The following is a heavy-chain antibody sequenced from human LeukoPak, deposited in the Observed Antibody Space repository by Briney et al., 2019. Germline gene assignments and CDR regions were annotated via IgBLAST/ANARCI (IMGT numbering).Heavy chain of an antibody. Sequence: GASVKVSCKVSGYTLTELSMHWVRQAPGKGLEWMGGFEPEDGETIYAQKFQGRVTMTEDTSTDTAYMELSSLRSEDTAAYYCATGYSGYDRMPDYWGQGTLVTVSS. V-gene: IGHV1-24*01. J-gene: IGHJ4*02. D-gene: IGHD5-12*01. CDR2: FEPEDGET. CDR1: GYTLTELS. CDR3: ATGYSGYDRMPDY.